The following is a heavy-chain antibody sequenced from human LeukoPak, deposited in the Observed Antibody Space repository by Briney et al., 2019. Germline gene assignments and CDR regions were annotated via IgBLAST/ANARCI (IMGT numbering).Heavy chain of an antibody. Sequence: GGSLRLSCAASGFTFSSYGMHWVRQAPGKGLEWVAVISYDGSNKYYADSVKGRFTISRDNSKNTLYLQMNSLRAEDTAVYYCAKDDTPYDFWSGYRPASGAFDMWGQGTMVTVSS. D-gene: IGHD3-3*01. CDR2: ISYDGSNK. J-gene: IGHJ3*02. CDR1: GFTFSSYG. CDR3: AKDDTPYDFWSGYRPASGAFDM. V-gene: IGHV3-30*18.